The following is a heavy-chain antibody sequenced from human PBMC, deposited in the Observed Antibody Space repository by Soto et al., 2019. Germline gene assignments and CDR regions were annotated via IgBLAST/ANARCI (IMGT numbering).Heavy chain of an antibody. Sequence: SSETLSLTCAVSDVSISSGGYYWSWIRQHPGKGLEWIGYIYYSGSTYYNPSLKSRVTISVDTSKNQFSLKLSSVTAADTAVYYCARATSLRTDFDYWGQGTLVTVSS. CDR3: ARATSLRTDFDY. CDR2: IYYSGST. V-gene: IGHV4-31*11. J-gene: IGHJ4*02. CDR1: DVSISSGGYY.